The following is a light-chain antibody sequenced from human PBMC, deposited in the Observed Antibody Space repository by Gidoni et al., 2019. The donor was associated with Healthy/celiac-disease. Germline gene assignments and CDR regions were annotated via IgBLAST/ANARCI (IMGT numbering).Light chain of an antibody. CDR2: AAS. J-gene: IGKJ4*01. V-gene: IGKV1-9*01. CDR3: QQLNSYPRT. CDR1: QGISSY. Sequence: DIELTQIPSFLSASVGDRVTIPCRDSQGISSYLAWYQQKPGKAPNLLIYAASTLQSGVPSRFSGSGSGTEFTLTISSLQPEDFATYYCQQLNSYPRTFGGGTKVEIK.